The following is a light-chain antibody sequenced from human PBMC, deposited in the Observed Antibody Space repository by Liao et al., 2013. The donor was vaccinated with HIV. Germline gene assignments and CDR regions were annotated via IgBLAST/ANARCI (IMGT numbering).Light chain of an antibody. CDR2: DHS. CDR1: DWVDKR. CDR3: QAWDSSATVV. Sequence: SYELTQPPSVSVSPGQTANITCSGGDWVDKRASWYQQRPGQSPVLIIYDHSKRPSGIPERFSGSNSGNTATLTISGTQAMDEADYFCQAWDSSATVVFGGGTKVTVL. J-gene: IGLJ2*01. V-gene: IGLV3-1*01.